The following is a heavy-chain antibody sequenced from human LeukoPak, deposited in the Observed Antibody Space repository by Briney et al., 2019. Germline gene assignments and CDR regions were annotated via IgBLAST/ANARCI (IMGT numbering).Heavy chain of an antibody. CDR3: ASGYLHNNWFDP. D-gene: IGHD3-22*01. Sequence: GGSLRLSCAASGFTFSSYSMNWVRQAPGKGLGWVSYISSSSSTIYYADSVKGRFTISRDNAKNSLYLQMNSLRAEDTAVYYCASGYLHNNWFDPWGQGTLVTVSS. CDR1: GFTFSSYS. CDR2: ISSSSSTI. V-gene: IGHV3-48*01. J-gene: IGHJ5*02.